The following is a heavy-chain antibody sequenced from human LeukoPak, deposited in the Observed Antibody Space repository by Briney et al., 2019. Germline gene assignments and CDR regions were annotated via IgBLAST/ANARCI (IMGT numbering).Heavy chain of an antibody. CDR1: GFTFSSCG. D-gene: IGHD1-14*01. CDR3: ATETIGRHYDY. J-gene: IGHJ4*02. CDR2: IGPTGTDR. V-gene: IGHV3-21*01. Sequence: PGGSLRLSCAASGFTFSSCGFNWVRQAPGKGLEWVSSIGPTGTDRYYADSVRGRFTISTDNAENSMYLQMGSLRDEDTAVYYCATETIGRHYDYWGQGTLLTVSS.